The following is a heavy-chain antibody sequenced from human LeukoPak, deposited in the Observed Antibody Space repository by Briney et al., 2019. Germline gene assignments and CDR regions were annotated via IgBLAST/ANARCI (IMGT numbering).Heavy chain of an antibody. J-gene: IGHJ4*02. D-gene: IGHD2-21*02. CDR2: ISWNSGSI. CDR1: GFTFDDYA. CDR3: AKDVGGGDWDNYFDY. Sequence: GGSLRLSCPASGFTFDDYAMHWVRQAPGKGLEWVSGISWNSGSIGYADSVKGRFTISRDNAKNSLYLQMNSLRAEDMALYYCAKDVGGGDWDNYFDYWGQGTLVTVSS. V-gene: IGHV3-9*03.